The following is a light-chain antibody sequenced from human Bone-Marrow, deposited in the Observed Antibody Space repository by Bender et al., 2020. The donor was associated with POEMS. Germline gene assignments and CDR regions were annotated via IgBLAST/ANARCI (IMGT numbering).Light chain of an antibody. CDR2: FVT. Sequence: QSALTQPASVSGSPGQSITISCTGTSSDIGAYNYVSWYQQHPGKAPKLMIYFVTQRPSGVPDRFSGSKSGNTASLTVSGLQADDEADYYCCSYAGTYTWVFGGGTKLTVL. J-gene: IGLJ3*02. CDR1: SSDIGAYNY. V-gene: IGLV2-11*01. CDR3: CSYAGTYTWV.